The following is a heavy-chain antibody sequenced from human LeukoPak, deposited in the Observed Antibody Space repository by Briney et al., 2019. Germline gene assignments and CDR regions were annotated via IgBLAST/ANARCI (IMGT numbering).Heavy chain of an antibody. CDR1: GYSISSGYY. V-gene: IGHV4-38-2*02. D-gene: IGHD3-16*01. Sequence: PSETLSLTCTVSGYSISSGYYWGWIRQPPGKGLEWIGSLYHSGSTYYNPSLKSRVTISVDTSKNQFSLKLSSVTAADTAVYYCARVWGFHRGYYFDYWGQGTLVTVSS. CDR3: ARVWGFHRGYYFDY. CDR2: LYHSGST. J-gene: IGHJ4*02.